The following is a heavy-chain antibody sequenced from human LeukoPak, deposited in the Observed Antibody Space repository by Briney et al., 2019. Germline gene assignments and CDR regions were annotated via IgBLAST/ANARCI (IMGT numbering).Heavy chain of an antibody. V-gene: IGHV7-4-1*02. J-gene: IGHJ4*02. CDR2: INTNTGNP. CDR1: GYTFTNYA. CDR3: ARLQGNVVVVANEVSDY. D-gene: IGHD2-21*01. Sequence: ASVKVSCKASGYTFTNYAMNWVRQAPGQGLEWMGWINTNTGNPTYAQGFTGRFVFSLDTSVSTAYLQISSLKAEDTAVYYCARLQGNVVVVANEVSDYWGQGTLVTVSS.